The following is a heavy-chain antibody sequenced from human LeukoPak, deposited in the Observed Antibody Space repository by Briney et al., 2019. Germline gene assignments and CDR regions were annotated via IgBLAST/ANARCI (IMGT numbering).Heavy chain of an antibody. CDR2: IIPIFGTA. CDR1: GGTFSGYA. Sequence: SVKVSCKASGGTFSGYAISWVRQAPGQGLEWMGGIIPIFGTANYAQKFQGRVTITADESTSTAYMELSSLRSEDTAVYYCAGRIFGVSTRRFDYWGQGTLVTVSS. V-gene: IGHV1-69*13. CDR3: AGRIFGVSTRRFDY. J-gene: IGHJ4*02. D-gene: IGHD3-3*02.